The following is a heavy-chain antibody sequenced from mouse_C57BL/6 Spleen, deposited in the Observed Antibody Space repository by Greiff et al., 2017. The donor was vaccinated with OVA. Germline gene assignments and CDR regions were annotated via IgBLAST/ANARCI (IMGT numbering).Heavy chain of an antibody. CDR2: IWTGGGT. CDR1: GFSLTSYA. Sequence: VQLVESGPGLVAPSQSLSITCTVSGFSLTSYAISWVRQPPGKGLEWLGVIWTGGGTNYNSALKSRLSISKDNSKSQVFLKMNSLQTDDTARYYCARYYDYDYYYAMDYWGQGTSVTVSS. D-gene: IGHD2-4*01. CDR3: ARYYDYDYYYAMDY. J-gene: IGHJ4*01. V-gene: IGHV2-9-1*01.